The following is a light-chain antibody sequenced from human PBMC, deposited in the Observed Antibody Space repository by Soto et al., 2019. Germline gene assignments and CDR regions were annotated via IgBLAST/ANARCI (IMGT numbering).Light chain of an antibody. CDR2: GAS. Sequence: LVMTQFQATPSASPGERATLSCRASQSVSRNFAWYQQKPGPAPRRLIYGASSRATGSPSRFSGSGSGTEFTLTIISLLSDDFAVFYCQQYNDCPPWTFGQGTKVDI. CDR3: QQYNDCPPWT. J-gene: IGKJ1*01. V-gene: IGKV3-15*01. CDR1: QSVSRN.